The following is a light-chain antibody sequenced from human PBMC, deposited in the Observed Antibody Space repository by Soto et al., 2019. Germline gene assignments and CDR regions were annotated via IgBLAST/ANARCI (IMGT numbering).Light chain of an antibody. Sequence: DIQMPQSPSTLAASVGDRVNITCRASQSISSWLAWYQQKPGKAPKLLIYKASILESGVPSRFRRSGAGTEFTLTISSLQPDDFATYYCQQYNSYPWTFGQGTKGAI. V-gene: IGKV1-5*03. CDR2: KAS. CDR1: QSISSW. J-gene: IGKJ1*01. CDR3: QQYNSYPWT.